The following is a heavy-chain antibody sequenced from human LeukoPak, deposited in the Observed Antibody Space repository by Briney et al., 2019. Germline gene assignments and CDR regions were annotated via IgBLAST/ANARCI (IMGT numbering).Heavy chain of an antibody. J-gene: IGHJ6*02. CDR1: GGSSSGYY. Sequence: SETLSLTCAVYGGSSSGYYWSWIRQPPGKGLEWIGEINHSGSTNYNPSLKSRVTLSVDTSKNQFSLKLSSVTAADTAVYYCARGGYDSSGYYFGMDVWGQGTTVTVSS. CDR3: ARGGYDSSGYYFGMDV. CDR2: INHSGST. V-gene: IGHV4-34*01. D-gene: IGHD3-22*01.